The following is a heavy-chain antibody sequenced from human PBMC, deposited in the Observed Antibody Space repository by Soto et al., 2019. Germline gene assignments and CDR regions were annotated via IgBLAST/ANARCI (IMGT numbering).Heavy chain of an antibody. CDR1: VDSMSSAEYY. Sequence: PWETLSRSCTVSVDSMSSAEYYWSWISQTPGNGLEWIGHIFYSGSTNYNPSLKSRVTMSVDTSKNQFSLKLSSVTAADTAVYYRARALGVYSYGPHWFDPWGQGTLVTVSS. J-gene: IGHJ5*02. CDR3: ARALGVYSYGPHWFDP. V-gene: IGHV4-61*08. CDR2: IFYSGST. D-gene: IGHD5-18*01.